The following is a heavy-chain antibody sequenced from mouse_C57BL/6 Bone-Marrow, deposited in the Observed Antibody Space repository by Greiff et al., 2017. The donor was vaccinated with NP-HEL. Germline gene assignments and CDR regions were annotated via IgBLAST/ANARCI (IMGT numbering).Heavy chain of an antibody. CDR1: GYAFSSSW. J-gene: IGHJ1*03. CDR2: IYPGDGDT. CDR3: ARLFYYGSSRYWYFDV. V-gene: IGHV1-82*01. Sequence: QVQLQQSGPELVKPGASVKISCKASGYAFSSSWMNWVKQRPGKGLEWIGRIYPGDGDTNYNGKFKGKATLTADKSSSTAYMQLSSLTSEDSAVYFCARLFYYGSSRYWYFDVWGTGTTVTVSS. D-gene: IGHD1-1*01.